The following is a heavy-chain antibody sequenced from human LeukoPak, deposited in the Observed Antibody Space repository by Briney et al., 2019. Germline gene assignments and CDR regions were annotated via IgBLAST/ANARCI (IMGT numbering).Heavy chain of an antibody. Sequence: GVSQSLPCAACVFILSHYAIRWVREAPAQGLECVSDISCSGYCKYHAHSVRGRFTLYRDNPKHTLYLPVHRLRAGDTDVYLCAIELIWLAYYFDYWGQRTLLTVSS. D-gene: IGHD6-19*01. CDR1: VFILSHYA. CDR2: ISCSGYCK. V-gene: IGHV3-23*01. J-gene: IGHJ4*02. CDR3: AIELIWLAYYFDY.